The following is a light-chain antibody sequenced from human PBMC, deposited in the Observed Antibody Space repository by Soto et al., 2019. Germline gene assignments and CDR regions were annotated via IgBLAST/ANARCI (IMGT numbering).Light chain of an antibody. J-gene: IGKJ5*01. CDR2: DAS. V-gene: IGKV1-39*01. CDR1: QTIMTY. CDR3: QQANSFPIT. Sequence: DIQMNQSQYSLCAYVRDQVALTCLASQTIMTYLNWYQLKPGKPPRLLIYDASSLESGVPSRFSGSGSGTDFTLTISSLQPEDCAIYFCQQANSFPITFGQGTRLEIK.